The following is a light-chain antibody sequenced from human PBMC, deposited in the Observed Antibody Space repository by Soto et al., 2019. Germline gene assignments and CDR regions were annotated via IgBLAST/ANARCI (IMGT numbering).Light chain of an antibody. CDR3: QQYNNWPWT. J-gene: IGKJ1*01. CDR2: GAS. CDR1: QSVSSN. V-gene: IGKV3-15*01. Sequence: EIVMTQSPATLSVSPGERATHSCRASQSVSSNLAWYQQKPGQAPRLLIYGASTRATGIPARFSGSGSGTEFTLTISSLQSEDFAVYYCQQYNNWPWTFGQGTKV.